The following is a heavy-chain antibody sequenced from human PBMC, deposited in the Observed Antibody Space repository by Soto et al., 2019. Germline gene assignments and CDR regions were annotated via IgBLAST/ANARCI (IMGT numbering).Heavy chain of an antibody. CDR2: ISAYNGNT. CDR1: GYTFTSYG. V-gene: IGHV1-18*01. CDR3: ARDYYGSGSYYKSIRGCFDP. D-gene: IGHD3-10*01. Sequence: ASVKVSCKASGYTFTSYGISWVRQAPGQGLEWMGWISAYNGNTNYAQKLQGRATMTTDTSTSTAYMELRSLRSDDTAVYYCARDYYGSGSYYKSIRGCFDPWGQATLVTV. J-gene: IGHJ5*02.